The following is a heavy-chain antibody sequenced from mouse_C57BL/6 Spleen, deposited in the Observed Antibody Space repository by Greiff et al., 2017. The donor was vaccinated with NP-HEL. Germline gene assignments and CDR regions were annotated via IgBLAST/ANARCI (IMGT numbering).Heavy chain of an antibody. J-gene: IGHJ1*03. CDR2: IHPNSGST. CDR3: AREDYYGSREYFDV. D-gene: IGHD1-1*01. V-gene: IGHV1-64*01. Sequence: VQLQQPGAELVKPGASVKLSCKASGYTFTSYWMHWVKQRPGQGLEWIGMIHPNSGSTNYNEKFKSKATLTVDKSSSTAYMQLSSLTSEDSAVYYCAREDYYGSREYFDVWGTGTTVTVSS. CDR1: GYTFTSYW.